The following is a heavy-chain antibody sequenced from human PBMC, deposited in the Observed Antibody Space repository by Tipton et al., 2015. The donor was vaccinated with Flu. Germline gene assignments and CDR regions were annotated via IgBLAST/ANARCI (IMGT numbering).Heavy chain of an antibody. Sequence: SLRLSCAASGFTFSSYAMSWVRQAPGKGLEWVSAISGSGGSTYYADSVKGRFTISRDNSKNTLYLQMNSLRAEDTAVYYCAKPRRRENIVVVTAIHSWLSPFDYWGQGTLVTVSS. CDR1: GFTFSSYA. D-gene: IGHD2-21*02. V-gene: IGHV3-23*01. CDR3: AKPRRRENIVVVTAIHSWLSPFDY. J-gene: IGHJ4*02. CDR2: ISGSGGST.